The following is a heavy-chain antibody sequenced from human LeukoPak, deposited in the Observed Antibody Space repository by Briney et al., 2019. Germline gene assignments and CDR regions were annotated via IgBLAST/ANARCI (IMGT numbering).Heavy chain of an antibody. Sequence: SKTLSLTCTVSGGSISSYYWSWIRQPPWKGLEWIGYIYYSGSTNYNPSLKSRVTISVDTSKNQFSLKLSSVTAADTAVYYCARDSTMVRGVRGAFDIWGQGTMVTVSS. V-gene: IGHV4-59*01. J-gene: IGHJ3*02. CDR3: ARDSTMVRGVRGAFDI. CDR1: GGSISSYY. D-gene: IGHD3-10*01. CDR2: IYYSGST.